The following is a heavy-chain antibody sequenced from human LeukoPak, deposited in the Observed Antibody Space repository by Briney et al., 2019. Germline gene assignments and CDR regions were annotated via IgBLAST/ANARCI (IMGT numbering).Heavy chain of an antibody. CDR1: GFTFDDYA. CDR2: ISGDGGST. D-gene: IGHD3-9*01. V-gene: IGHV3-43*02. CDR3: ASVDFDWLFRIDY. Sequence: GGSLRLSCAASGFTFDDYAMHWVRQAPGKGLEWVSLISGDGGSTYYADSVKGRFTISRDNSKNSLYLQMSSLRTEDTALYYCASVDFDWLFRIDYWGQGTLVTVSS. J-gene: IGHJ4*02.